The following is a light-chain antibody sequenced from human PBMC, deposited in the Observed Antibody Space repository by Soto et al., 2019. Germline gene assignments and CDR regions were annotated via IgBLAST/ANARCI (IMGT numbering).Light chain of an antibody. CDR3: AAWDDSLNGPV. J-gene: IGLJ2*01. Sequence: QSVLTQPPSASGTPGQRVTISCSGSSSNIGSNTVNWYQQLPGTAPKLLIYSNNHRPSGVPDRFSASKSGTSASLAISGLLSEDEADYYCAAWDDSLNGPVFGGGTKLTVL. CDR2: SNN. V-gene: IGLV1-44*01. CDR1: SSNIGSNT.